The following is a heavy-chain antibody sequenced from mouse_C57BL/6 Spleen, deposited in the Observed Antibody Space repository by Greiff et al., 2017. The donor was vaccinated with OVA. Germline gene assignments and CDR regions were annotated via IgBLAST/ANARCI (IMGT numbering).Heavy chain of an antibody. CDR1: GYTFTSYW. Sequence: QVQLKQSGAELVKPGASVKMSCKASGYTFTSYWITWVKQRPGQGLEWIGDIYPGSGSTNYNEKFKSKATLTVDTSSSTAYMQLSSLTSEDSAVYYCASPYYGNGYWGQGTTLTVSS. CDR3: ASPYYGNGY. J-gene: IGHJ2*01. D-gene: IGHD2-1*01. V-gene: IGHV1-55*01. CDR2: IYPGSGST.